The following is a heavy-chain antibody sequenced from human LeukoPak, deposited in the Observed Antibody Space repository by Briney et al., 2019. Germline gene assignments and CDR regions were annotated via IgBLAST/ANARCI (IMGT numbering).Heavy chain of an antibody. CDR3: ATYTGGRWLQFGSDAFDI. J-gene: IGHJ3*02. CDR1: GYTFTGYY. D-gene: IGHD5-24*01. V-gene: IGHV1-2*06. CDR2: INPNSGGT. Sequence: GASVKVSCKASGYTFTGYYMHWVRQAPGQGLEWMGRINPNSGGTNYAQKLQGRVTMTTDTSTSTAYMELRSLRSDDTAVYYCATYTGGRWLQFGSDAFDIWGQGTMVTVSS.